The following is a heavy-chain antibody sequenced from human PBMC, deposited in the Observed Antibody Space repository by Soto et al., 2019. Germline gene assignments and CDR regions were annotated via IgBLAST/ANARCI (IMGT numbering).Heavy chain of an antibody. CDR1: GFTFSNAW. CDR2: IKSKTDGGTT. J-gene: IGHJ6*02. V-gene: IGHV3-15*07. D-gene: IGHD1-1*01. Sequence: PGGSLRLSCAASGFTFSNAWMNWVRQAPGKGLEWVGRIKSKTDGGTTDYAAPVKGRFTISRDDSKNTLYLQMNSLKTEDTAVYYCTTDHPQLEQLPDAYYYGMDVWGQGTTVTVSS. CDR3: TTDHPQLEQLPDAYYYGMDV.